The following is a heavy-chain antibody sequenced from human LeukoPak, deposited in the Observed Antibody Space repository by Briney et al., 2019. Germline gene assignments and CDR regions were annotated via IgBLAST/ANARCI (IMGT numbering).Heavy chain of an antibody. J-gene: IGHJ4*02. Sequence: PGGSLRLSCVVSGFXFSSYEINWVRQAPGMGLEWVSYICSRGSYIYYADSVKGRFTISRDNAKKLLYLQMNCMRAEDTAVYYCARDLYYFGSGSYVPGLPDYWGQGTLVTVSS. CDR1: GFXFSSYE. CDR2: ICSRGSYI. V-gene: IGHV3-48*03. CDR3: ARDLYYFGSGSYVPGLPDY. D-gene: IGHD3-10*01.